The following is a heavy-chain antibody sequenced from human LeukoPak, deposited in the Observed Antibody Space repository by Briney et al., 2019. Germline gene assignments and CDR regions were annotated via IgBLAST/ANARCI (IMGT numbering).Heavy chain of an antibody. D-gene: IGHD3-9*01. V-gene: IGHV4-59*13. CDR1: GGSISSYC. CDR2: IYYSGST. Sequence: SETLSLTCTVSGGSISSYCWSWIRQPPGKGLEWIGYIYYSGSTNYNPSLKSRVTISVDTSKNQFSLKLSSVTAADTAVYYCARAPYYDILTGPRLKGNRYFDYWGQGTLVTVSS. CDR3: ARAPYYDILTGPRLKGNRYFDY. J-gene: IGHJ4*02.